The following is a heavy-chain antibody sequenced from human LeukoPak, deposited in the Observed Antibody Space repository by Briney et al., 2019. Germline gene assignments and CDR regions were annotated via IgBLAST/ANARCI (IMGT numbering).Heavy chain of an antibody. CDR3: ARMTPVAGNSDS. J-gene: IGHJ4*02. CDR2: IRYDGGSE. D-gene: IGHD6-19*01. V-gene: IGHV3-30*02. Sequence: PGGSLRLSCSSPGFTLSRSNMHGVRQTPGKGLEWVAFIRYDGGSEYYAESVRGRFTISRDNNKNTLFLQMKSLRPEDTGLYYCARMTPVAGNSDSWGQGTLVTVSS. CDR1: GFTLSRSN.